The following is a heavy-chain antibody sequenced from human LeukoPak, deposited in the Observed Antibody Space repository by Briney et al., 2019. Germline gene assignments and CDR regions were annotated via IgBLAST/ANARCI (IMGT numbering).Heavy chain of an antibody. Sequence: PGGSLRLSCAASGFTVSSNFISWVRQAQGKGLEGDSIIYSGGTTYYADSLKGRFTISRDNSKNTVYLQMNSLRAEDTAVYYCARVGRSGTYYNYEYFQHWGQGSLVTVSS. CDR1: GFTVSSNF. CDR3: ARVGRSGTYYNYEYFQH. J-gene: IGHJ1*01. CDR2: IYSGGTT. D-gene: IGHD3-10*01. V-gene: IGHV3-66*01.